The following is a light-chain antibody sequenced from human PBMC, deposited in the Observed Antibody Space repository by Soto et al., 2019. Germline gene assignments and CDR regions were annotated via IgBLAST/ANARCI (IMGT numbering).Light chain of an antibody. J-gene: IGLJ3*02. CDR3: CSYAGSATWV. CDR2: EVT. CDR1: NSDVGNYNL. Sequence: QSALTQPASVSGSPGQSITISCTGTNSDVGNYNLVSRYQQHPGKAPKLMMYEVTKRPSGVSNRFSGSKSGNTASLTISGLQAEDEADYYCCSYAGSATWVFGGGTKLTVL. V-gene: IGLV2-23*02.